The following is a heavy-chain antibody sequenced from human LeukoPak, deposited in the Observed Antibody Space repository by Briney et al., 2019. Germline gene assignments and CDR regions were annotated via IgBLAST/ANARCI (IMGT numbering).Heavy chain of an antibody. CDR3: AGTGGNWYFDL. CDR2: ISGSGGST. V-gene: IGHV3-23*01. CDR1: GFTFSSHA. Sequence: GGSLRPSCAASGFTFSSHAMSWIRQPPGKGLEWVSAISGSGGSTYYAPSVKGRFTISIDKSKNTLYLQMNSLRAEDTAVYYCAGTGGNWYFDLWGRGTLVTVSS. D-gene: IGHD7-27*01. J-gene: IGHJ2*01.